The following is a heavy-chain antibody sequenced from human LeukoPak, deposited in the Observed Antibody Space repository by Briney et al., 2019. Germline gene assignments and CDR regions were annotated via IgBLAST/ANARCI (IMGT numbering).Heavy chain of an antibody. CDR3: ARHWHY. Sequence: SETLSLTCTVSGGSISSYYWSWIRQPPGKGLEWIGYIYYSGSTNYNPSLKSRVTISVDTSKNQFSLRLTSVTAADTAAYYCARHWHYWGQGTLVTVSS. V-gene: IGHV4-59*08. CDR2: IYYSGST. J-gene: IGHJ4*02. CDR1: GGSISSYY.